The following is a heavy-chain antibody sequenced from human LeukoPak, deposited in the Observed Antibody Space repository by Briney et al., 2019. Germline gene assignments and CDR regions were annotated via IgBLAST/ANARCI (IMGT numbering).Heavy chain of an antibody. CDR2: ITSRGTET. J-gene: IGHJ6*02. V-gene: IGHV3-64*01. Sequence: GGSLRHSCADPGFSFSSYAMHWVRQAPGKGLEYVSGITSRGTETSYGNFVKGRFTISRDNSKNPLYLQMGSLRVEYMAVYYCARGRGTTVTASMDVWGQGTTVTVSS. CDR3: ARGRGTTVTASMDV. D-gene: IGHD4-17*01. CDR1: GFSFSSYA.